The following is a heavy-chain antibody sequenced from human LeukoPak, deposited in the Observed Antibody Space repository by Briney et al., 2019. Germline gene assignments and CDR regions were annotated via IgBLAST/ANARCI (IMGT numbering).Heavy chain of an antibody. D-gene: IGHD1-1*01. V-gene: IGHV3-23*01. CDR1: GFNFNIYA. CDR3: AKFTETGPGADAFDI. Sequence: GGSLRLSCAASGFNFNIYAMNWVRQAPRKGLEWVSAISGSGSSTYYADSVKGRFTISRDNSKNTLYLQMNSLRAEDTAVYYCAKFTETGPGADAFDIWGQGTMVTVSS. CDR2: ISGSGSST. J-gene: IGHJ3*02.